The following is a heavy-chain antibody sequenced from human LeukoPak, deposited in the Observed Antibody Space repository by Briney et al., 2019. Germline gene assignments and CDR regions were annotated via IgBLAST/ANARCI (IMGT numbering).Heavy chain of an antibody. V-gene: IGHV3-66*01. J-gene: IGHJ4*02. Sequence: GGSLRLSCAASGFSVSSNYMSWVRQAPGKGLEWVSVIYSGGTGGSTYYADSVKGRFTISRDDSKNTLYLQMNSLGAEDTAVYYCARGHTYYYGSGSSHWGQGTLVTVSS. CDR3: ARGHTYYYGSGSSH. CDR1: GFSVSSNY. D-gene: IGHD3-10*01. CDR2: IYSGGTGGST.